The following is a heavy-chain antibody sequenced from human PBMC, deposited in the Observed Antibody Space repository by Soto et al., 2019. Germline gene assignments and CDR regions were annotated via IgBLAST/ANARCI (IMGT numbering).Heavy chain of an antibody. J-gene: IGHJ4*02. V-gene: IGHV1-18*01. CDR1: GYTFTSYG. D-gene: IGHD1-1*01. CDR3: ARDLRYRCFRWTGTTSPNFDY. Sequence: QVQLVQSGAEVKKPGASVKVSCKASGYTFTSYGISWVRQAPGQGLEWMGWISAYNGNTNYAQKLQGRVTMTTDTSTSTAYMELRSLRSDDTAVYYCARDLRYRCFRWTGTTSPNFDYWGQGTLVTVSS. CDR2: ISAYNGNT.